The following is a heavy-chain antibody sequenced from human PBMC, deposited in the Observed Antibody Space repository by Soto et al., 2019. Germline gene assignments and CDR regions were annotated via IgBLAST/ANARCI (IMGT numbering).Heavy chain of an antibody. CDR2: ISGSGGST. J-gene: IGHJ4*02. D-gene: IGHD3-3*01. Sequence: PGGSLILSCAASGFTFISYAMSWVRQAPGKGLEWVSAISGSGGSTYYADSVKGRFTISRDNSKNTLYLQMNSLRAEDTAVYYCAKVPADYVFWSGYYFLFDYWGQGALVTVSS. V-gene: IGHV3-23*01. CDR3: AKVPADYVFWSGYYFLFDY. CDR1: GFTFISYA.